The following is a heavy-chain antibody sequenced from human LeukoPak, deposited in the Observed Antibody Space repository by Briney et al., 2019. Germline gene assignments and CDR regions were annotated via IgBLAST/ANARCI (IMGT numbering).Heavy chain of an antibody. Sequence: GGSLRLSCAASGFTFSSYAMSWVRQAPGKGLEWVSAISGTGGSTYYADSVKGRFTISRDNSKNTLYLQMNNLRAEDTALYYCATYLREGGATWGIGPFDYWGQGTLVTVSS. D-gene: IGHD1-26*01. V-gene: IGHV3-23*01. CDR2: ISGTGGST. J-gene: IGHJ4*02. CDR3: ATYLREGGATWGIGPFDY. CDR1: GFTFSSYA.